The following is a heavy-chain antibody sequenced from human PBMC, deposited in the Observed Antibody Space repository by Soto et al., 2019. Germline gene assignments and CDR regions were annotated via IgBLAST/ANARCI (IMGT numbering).Heavy chain of an antibody. CDR1: GLTLRSYA. Sequence: EGQLLQSGGDLVQPGGSLRLSCAGSGLTLRSYAMTWIRQTPEKGLDWVSTISGRSGVPSYADSVNGRFTVSRDNSKNTLYLQMNSLRPDDTAIYYCAKGGPFTGGFDPWGQGTLVTVAS. CDR3: AKGGPFTGGFDP. CDR2: ISGRSGVP. V-gene: IGHV3-23*01. J-gene: IGHJ5*02. D-gene: IGHD3-16*01.